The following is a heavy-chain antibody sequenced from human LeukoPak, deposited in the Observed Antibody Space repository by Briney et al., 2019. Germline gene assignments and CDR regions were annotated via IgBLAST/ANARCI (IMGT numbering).Heavy chain of an antibody. Sequence: GGSLRLSCAASGFTFSSYAMSWVRQAPGKGLEWVSAISGSGGSTYYADSVKGRFTISRGNSKNTLYLQMNSLRAEDTAVYYCAKVRVVVVPAAIDSWGQGTLVTVSS. D-gene: IGHD2-2*01. CDR1: GFTFSSYA. CDR2: ISGSGGST. V-gene: IGHV3-23*01. CDR3: AKVRVVVVPAAIDS. J-gene: IGHJ4*02.